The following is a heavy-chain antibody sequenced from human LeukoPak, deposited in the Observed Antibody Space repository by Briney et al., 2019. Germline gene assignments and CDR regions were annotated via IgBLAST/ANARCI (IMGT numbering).Heavy chain of an antibody. CDR1: GFTFSSYW. CDR2: IKPDGSEK. J-gene: IGHJ3*02. V-gene: IGHV3-7*01. Sequence: GGSLRLSCAASGFTFSSYWMSWVRQAPGKGLEWVAHIKPDGSEKYYVDSVKGRFTISRDNAKNSLYLEMNSLRAEDTAVYYCASRLYGGPFDNWGQGTMVTVSS. D-gene: IGHD4-23*01. CDR3: ASRLYGGPFDN.